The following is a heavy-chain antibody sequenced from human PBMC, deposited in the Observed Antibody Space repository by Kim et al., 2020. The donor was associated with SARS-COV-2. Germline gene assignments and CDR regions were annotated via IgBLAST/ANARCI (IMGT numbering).Heavy chain of an antibody. V-gene: IGHV3-9*01. D-gene: IGHD2-2*01. J-gene: IGHJ4*02. Sequence: GGSLRLSCAASGFTFDDYAMHWVRQAPGKGLEWVSGISWNSGSIGYADSVKGRFTISRDNAKNSLYLQMNSLRAEDTALYYCAKGCGSTSCFDDYWGQGTLVTVSS. CDR3: AKGCGSTSCFDDY. CDR2: ISWNSGSI. CDR1: GFTFDDYA.